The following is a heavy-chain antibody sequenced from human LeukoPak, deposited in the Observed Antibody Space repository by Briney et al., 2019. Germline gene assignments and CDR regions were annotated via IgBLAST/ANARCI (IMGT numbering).Heavy chain of an antibody. CDR1: GFIFGDNA. V-gene: IGHV3-21*01. D-gene: IGHD3-10*01. J-gene: IGHJ4*02. Sequence: PGGSLRLSCTGSGFIFGDNAMSWVRQAPGKGLEWVSFISGSSSYIYYADSVKGRFTISRDNAKNSLYLQMNSLRAEDTAVYYCARGEYGSGSYHIDYWGQGTLVTVSS. CDR3: ARGEYGSGSYHIDY. CDR2: ISGSSSYI.